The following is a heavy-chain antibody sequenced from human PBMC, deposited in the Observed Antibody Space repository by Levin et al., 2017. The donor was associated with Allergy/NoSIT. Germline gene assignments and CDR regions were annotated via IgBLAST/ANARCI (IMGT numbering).Heavy chain of an antibody. V-gene: IGHV3-72*01. D-gene: IGHD2-15*01. CDR2: ITNKDNGYTS. CDR3: ADLRRSHGLDV. J-gene: IGHJ6*02. CDR1: GFTFSDHY. Sequence: GGSLRLSCAASGFTFSDHYIDWVRQAPGKGLEWVGRITNKDNGYTSKYAASATGRFTISRDDSKNSVYLQMNSLKTEDTAVYYCADLRRSHGLDVWGQGTTVTVSS.